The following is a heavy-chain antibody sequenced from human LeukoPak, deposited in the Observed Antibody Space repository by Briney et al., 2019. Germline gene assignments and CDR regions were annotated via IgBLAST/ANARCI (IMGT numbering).Heavy chain of an antibody. CDR3: ASYSNYARHYYYYYYMDV. Sequence: ASVKVSCKASGGTFSSYAISWVRQAPGQGLEWMGGIIPIFGTANYARKFQGGVTITTDESTSTAYMELSSLRSEDTAVYYCASYSNYARHYYYYYYMDVWGKGTTVTVSS. J-gene: IGHJ6*03. CDR1: GGTFSSYA. CDR2: IIPIFGTA. D-gene: IGHD4-11*01. V-gene: IGHV1-69*05.